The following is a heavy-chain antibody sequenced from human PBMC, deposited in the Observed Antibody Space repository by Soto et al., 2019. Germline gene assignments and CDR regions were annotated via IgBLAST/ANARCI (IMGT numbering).Heavy chain of an antibody. D-gene: IGHD3-22*01. CDR3: ASWGSSGPGRSDDDY. CDR1: ADTFTSYY. CDR2: INPNGGST. V-gene: IGHV1-46*03. Sequence: ASVKVSCKAPADTFTSYYIHWVRQAPGHGLEWMGIINPNGGSTRFAQTFQGRITMTTDTSTSTAYMELSSLRSEDTAVYYCASWGSSGPGRSDDDYWGQGTLVTVSS. J-gene: IGHJ4*02.